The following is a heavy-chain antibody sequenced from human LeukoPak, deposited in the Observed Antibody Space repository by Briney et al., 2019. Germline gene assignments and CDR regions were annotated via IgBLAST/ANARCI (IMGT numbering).Heavy chain of an antibody. CDR2: IKQDGSEK. CDR1: RFILSDYW. CDR3: MTLAGAGYYYDGLDV. D-gene: IGHD6-19*01. Sequence: GGSLRLSCVASRFILSDYWMSWVRQAPGKGLEWVANIKQDGSEKYYGDSVKGRFTISRDKAKNSLYLQMKSLRAEDTAVYYCMTLAGAGYYYDGLDVWGQGTTVTVSS. J-gene: IGHJ6*02. V-gene: IGHV3-7*01.